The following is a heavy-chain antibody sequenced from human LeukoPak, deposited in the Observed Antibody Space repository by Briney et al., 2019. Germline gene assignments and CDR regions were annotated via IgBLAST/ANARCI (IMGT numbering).Heavy chain of an antibody. CDR1: GCTFSGYI. Sequence: GRSLRLSCSASGCTFSGYIMHWARQAPGKGLQYVSAITSNGDTTYYADSVKGRVTISRDNSKNTLYLQMSSLRAKDTAVYYCVKDDSYYYDSSGRDYWGQGTLVTVSS. D-gene: IGHD3-22*01. J-gene: IGHJ4*02. CDR2: ITSNGDTT. V-gene: IGHV3-64D*09. CDR3: VKDDSYYYDSSGRDY.